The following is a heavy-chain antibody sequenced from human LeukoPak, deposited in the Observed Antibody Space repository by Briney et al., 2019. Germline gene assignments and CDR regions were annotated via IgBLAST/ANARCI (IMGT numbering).Heavy chain of an antibody. D-gene: IGHD7-27*01. V-gene: IGHV3-20*04. CDR3: ARLNGGYYYMDV. CDR1: GFTFDDYG. CDR2: INWNGGST. Sequence: GGSLRLSCAASGFTFDDYGMSWVRQAPGKELEWVSGINWNGGSTGYADSVKGRFTISRDNAKNSLYLQMNSLRAEDTALYYCARLNGGYYYMDVWGKGTTVTVSS. J-gene: IGHJ6*03.